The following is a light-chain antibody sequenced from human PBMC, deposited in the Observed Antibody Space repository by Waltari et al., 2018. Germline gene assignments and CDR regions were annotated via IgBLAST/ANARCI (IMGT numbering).Light chain of an antibody. J-gene: IGKJ2*03. CDR3: QQSYRDVGFR. Sequence: DIQLTQSPSSLSASAGARVPSTCRAAQRINSYLNWYQVKPGKAPKLLIYSTLTLQNGVPSRFSGSGAGTQFTLTISGLQPEDFATYYCQQSYRDVGFRFGQGTKL. CDR1: QRINSY. CDR2: STL. V-gene: IGKV1-39*01.